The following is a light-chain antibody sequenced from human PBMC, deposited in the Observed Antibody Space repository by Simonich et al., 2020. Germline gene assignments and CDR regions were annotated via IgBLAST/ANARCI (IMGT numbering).Light chain of an antibody. CDR3: QQYGSSPPYT. CDR2: GAS. J-gene: IGKJ2*01. Sequence: EIVLTQSPGTLSLSPGERATLSCRARQSVSSSYLAWYQQKPGQAPRLLISGASSRATGIPDRFSGSGSGTDFTLTISRLEPEDFAVYYCQQYGSSPPYTFGQGTKLEIK. CDR1: QSVSSSY. V-gene: IGKV3-20*01.